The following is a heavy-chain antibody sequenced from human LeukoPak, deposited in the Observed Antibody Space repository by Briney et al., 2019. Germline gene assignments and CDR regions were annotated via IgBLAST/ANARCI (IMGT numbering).Heavy chain of an antibody. V-gene: IGHV3-43*01. D-gene: IGHD3-9*01. Sequence: GGSLRLSCAASGFTFDDYTMHWVRQAPGKGLEWVSLLSWDGSTTYFADPVKGRFTISRDNSKNSLYLRMNSLRTEDTALYYCAKGTDMDYWGQGTLVTVSS. J-gene: IGHJ4*02. CDR3: AKGTDMDY. CDR1: GFTFDDYT. CDR2: LSWDGSTT.